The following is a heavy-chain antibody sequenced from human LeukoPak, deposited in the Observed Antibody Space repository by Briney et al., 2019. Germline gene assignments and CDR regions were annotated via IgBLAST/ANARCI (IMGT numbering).Heavy chain of an antibody. J-gene: IGHJ4*02. D-gene: IGHD3-10*01. Sequence: KVSCKASGGTFSSYAISWVRQAPGQGLEWLGGIIPIFGTANYAQKFQGRVTITTDESTSTAYMELSSLRSEDTAVYYCARGGYYGSGSYLYFDYWGQGTLVTVSS. V-gene: IGHV1-69*05. CDR1: GGTFSSYA. CDR2: IIPIFGTA. CDR3: ARGGYYGSGSYLYFDY.